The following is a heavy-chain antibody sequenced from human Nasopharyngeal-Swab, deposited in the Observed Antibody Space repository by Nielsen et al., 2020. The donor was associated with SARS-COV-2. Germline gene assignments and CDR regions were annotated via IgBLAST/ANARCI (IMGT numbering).Heavy chain of an antibody. CDR3: ARGGSSCWFDP. CDR1: GGSFSGYY. J-gene: IGHJ5*02. Sequence: GSLRLSCAVYGGSFSGYYWSWIRQPPGKGLEWIGEINHSGSTNYNPSLKSRVTISADTSKNQFSLKLSSVTAADTAVYYCARGGSSCWFDPWGQGTLVTVSS. D-gene: IGHD6-13*01. CDR2: INHSGST. V-gene: IGHV4-34*01.